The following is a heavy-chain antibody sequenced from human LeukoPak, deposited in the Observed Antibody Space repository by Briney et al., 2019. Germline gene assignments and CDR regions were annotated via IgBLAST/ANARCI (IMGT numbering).Heavy chain of an antibody. CDR2: IFSSSTYT. CDR3: ARAGTGEGALDI. V-gene: IGHV3-11*05. Sequence: GGSLRLSCAASGFTLSDYSMNWLRQAPGKGLEWVSYIFSSSTYTNYADSVKGRFTISRDNAENSLFLQMSSLKAEGTAVYYCARAGTGEGALDIWGQGTMVTVSS. J-gene: IGHJ3*02. CDR1: GFTLSDYS. D-gene: IGHD7-27*01.